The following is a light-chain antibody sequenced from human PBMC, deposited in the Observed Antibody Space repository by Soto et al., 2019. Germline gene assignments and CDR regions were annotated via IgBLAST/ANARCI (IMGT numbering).Light chain of an antibody. CDR3: QQYGSSPPYT. Sequence: EIVLTQSPGTLSLSPGERATLSCRASKSVSSSYLAWYQQKPGQAPRLLIYGASSRATGIPDRFSGSGSGTDFTLTISRLEPEDFEVYYCQQYGSSPPYTFGQGTKLEIK. CDR2: GAS. V-gene: IGKV3-20*01. CDR1: KSVSSSY. J-gene: IGKJ2*01.